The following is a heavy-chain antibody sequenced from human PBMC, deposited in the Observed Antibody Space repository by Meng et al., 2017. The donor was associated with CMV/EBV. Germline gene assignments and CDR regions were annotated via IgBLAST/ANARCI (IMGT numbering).Heavy chain of an antibody. D-gene: IGHD3-10*01. CDR2: IIPIFGTA. V-gene: IGHV1-69*13. CDR3: AAGGGIRGVTEEYYYYGMDV. CDR1: GGTFSSYA. Sequence: SVKVSCKASGGTFSSYAISWVRQAPGQGLEWMGGIIPIFGTANYAQKFQGRVTIPPDESTSTAYMELSSLRSEDTAVYYVAAGGGIRGVTEEYYYYGMDVWGQGTTVTVSS. J-gene: IGHJ6*02.